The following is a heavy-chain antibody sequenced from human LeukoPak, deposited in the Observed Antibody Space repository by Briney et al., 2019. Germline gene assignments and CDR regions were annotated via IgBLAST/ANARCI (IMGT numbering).Heavy chain of an antibody. J-gene: IGHJ4*02. Sequence: GASVKVSCKASGYTFTSYGISWVRQAPGQGLEWMGWISAYNGNTSYAQKLQGRVTITRNTSISTAYMDLRSLRSDDTAVYYCARDLKMGYSSGRYSWGTGSSNDFWGQGTLVTVSS. CDR1: GYTFTSYG. CDR2: ISAYNGNT. D-gene: IGHD6-19*01. CDR3: ARDLKMGYSSGRYSWGTGSSNDF. V-gene: IGHV1-18*01.